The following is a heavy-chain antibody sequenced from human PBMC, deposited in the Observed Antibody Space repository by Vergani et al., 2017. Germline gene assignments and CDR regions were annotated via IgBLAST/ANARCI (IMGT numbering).Heavy chain of an antibody. CDR1: GFTFSSYG. V-gene: IGHV3-30*02. D-gene: IGHD6-13*01. J-gene: IGHJ4*02. Sequence: QVQLVESGGGVVQPGGSLRLSCAASGFTFSSYGMHWVRQAPGKGLEWVAFIRYDGSNKYYADSVKGRFTISRDDSKNALYLQMNSLRPEDTAVYYCAKDLFSLAAAGSDSWGQGTLVTVSS. CDR3: AKDLFSLAAAGSDS. CDR2: IRYDGSNK.